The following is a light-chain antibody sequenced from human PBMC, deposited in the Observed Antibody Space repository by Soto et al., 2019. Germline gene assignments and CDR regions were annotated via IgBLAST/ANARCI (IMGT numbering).Light chain of an antibody. CDR2: RAS. V-gene: IGKV3-15*01. CDR3: QQVKTYPRT. Sequence: DIVMTQSPATLSVSPGGRATLSCRASQSVSTNLAWYQQRPGQAPRLLIYRASTRAAGVPARFSGSGSGTEFTLTISGLQSEDFAVYYCQQVKTYPRTFGGGTKVDIK. J-gene: IGKJ4*01. CDR1: QSVSTN.